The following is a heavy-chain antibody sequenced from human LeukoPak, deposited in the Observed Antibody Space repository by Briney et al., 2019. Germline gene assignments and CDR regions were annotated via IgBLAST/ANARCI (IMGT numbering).Heavy chain of an antibody. V-gene: IGHV3-21*01. CDR3: ARDSSGSYWGNDAFDI. J-gene: IGHJ3*02. D-gene: IGHD1-26*01. CDR2: ISSSSSYI. Sequence: GGSLRLSCAASGFTFSSYSMNWVRQAPGKGLEWVSSISSSSSYIYYADSVKGRFTISRDNAKNSLYLQMNSLRAEDTAVYYWARDSSGSYWGNDAFDIWGQGTMVTVSS. CDR1: GFTFSSYS.